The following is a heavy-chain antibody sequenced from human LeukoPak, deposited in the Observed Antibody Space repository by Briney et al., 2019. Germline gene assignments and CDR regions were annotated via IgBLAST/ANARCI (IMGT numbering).Heavy chain of an antibody. CDR3: ARGLLSTVEY. CDR2: IYTSGST. V-gene: IGHV4-4*07. Sequence: SETLSFTCTVSGGSISSYYWSWIRQPAGKGLEWIGRIYTSGSTNYNPSLKSRVTMSVDTSKNQFSLKLSSVSAADTAMYYCARGLLSTVEYWGQGTLVTVSS. J-gene: IGHJ4*02. CDR1: GGSISSYY. D-gene: IGHD2-15*01.